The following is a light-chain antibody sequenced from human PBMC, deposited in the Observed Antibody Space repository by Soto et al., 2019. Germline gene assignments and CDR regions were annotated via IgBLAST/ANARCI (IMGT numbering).Light chain of an antibody. V-gene: IGKV1-27*01. CDR3: QNYNSVPLT. CDR2: DAS. CDR1: QGIGIY. Sequence: DIQMTQSPSSLSASAGDRVTITCRASQGIGIYLAWFLQRPGQVPELLIYDASTLHSGVPSRFRGSGSGTDITLTISSLQPEDVATYYCQNYNSVPLTFGGGTKVEIK. J-gene: IGKJ4*01.